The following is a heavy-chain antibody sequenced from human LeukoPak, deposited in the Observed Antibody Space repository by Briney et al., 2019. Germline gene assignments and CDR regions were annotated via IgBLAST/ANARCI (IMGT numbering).Heavy chain of an antibody. CDR1: GGSFSGYY. Sequence: PSETLSLTCAVYGGSFSGYYWSWIRQPPGKGLEWIGEINHSGSTNYNPSLKSRVTISVDTSKNQFSLKLSSVTAADTAVYYCARGRGRSAATLDYWGQGTLVTVSS. CDR2: INHSGST. CDR3: ARGRGRSAATLDY. J-gene: IGHJ4*02. V-gene: IGHV4-34*01. D-gene: IGHD2-15*01.